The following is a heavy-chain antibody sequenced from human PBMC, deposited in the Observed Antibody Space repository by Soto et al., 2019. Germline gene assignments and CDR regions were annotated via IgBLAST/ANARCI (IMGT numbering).Heavy chain of an antibody. J-gene: IGHJ5*02. V-gene: IGHV4-31*03. CDR3: ARVGYGILTGYSNWFDP. CDR1: GGPISSGAWY. D-gene: IGHD3-9*01. CDR2: IYYSGST. Sequence: SETLSPTCSVSGGPISSGAWYWSWIRQHPGKGLEWIGYIYYSGSTYYNPSLKSRVTISADTSKNQFSLKLNSVTAADTAVYYCARVGYGILTGYSNWFDPWGQGTLVTVSS.